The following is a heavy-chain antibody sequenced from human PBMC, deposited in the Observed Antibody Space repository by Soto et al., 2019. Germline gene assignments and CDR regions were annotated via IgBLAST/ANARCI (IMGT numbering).Heavy chain of an antibody. CDR3: ARDQGITIFGVVIYYGMDV. D-gene: IGHD3-3*01. J-gene: IGHJ6*02. CDR2: ISSSSSYI. CDR1: GFTFSSYS. Sequence: EVQLVESGGGLVKPGGSLRLSCAASGFTFSSYSMNWVRQAPGKGLEWVSSISSSSSYIYYADSVKGRFTISRDNAKNSLYLQMNSLRAEDTAVYYCARDQGITIFGVVIYYGMDVWGQGTTVTVSS. V-gene: IGHV3-21*01.